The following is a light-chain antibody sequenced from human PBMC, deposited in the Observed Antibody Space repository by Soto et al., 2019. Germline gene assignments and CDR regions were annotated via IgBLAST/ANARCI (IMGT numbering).Light chain of an antibody. CDR1: QSFSSSY. CDR2: GAS. Sequence: EIVLTQSPGTLSLSPGERATLSCRASQSFSSSYLAWYQQKPGQAPRLLIYGASSRATGIPDRFSGSGSGTDFTLTISRLEPEDFSVYYCQQYGSSPFNFVPGTKVDIK. J-gene: IGKJ3*01. V-gene: IGKV3-20*01. CDR3: QQYGSSPFN.